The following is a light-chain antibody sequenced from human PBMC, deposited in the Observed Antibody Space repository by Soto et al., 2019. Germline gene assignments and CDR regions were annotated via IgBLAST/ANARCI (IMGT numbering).Light chain of an antibody. J-gene: IGKJ1*01. V-gene: IGKV1-33*01. Sequence: DIKMTQSPSSLSASVGDRVTITCQASQDINNYLNWYQQKPGQAPKLLIYDASGLEVGVPSRFSGSGSGTEFSLTISSLQTDDFATYYCQQYNSFPTFGQGTKVDIK. CDR1: QDINNY. CDR2: DAS. CDR3: QQYNSFPT.